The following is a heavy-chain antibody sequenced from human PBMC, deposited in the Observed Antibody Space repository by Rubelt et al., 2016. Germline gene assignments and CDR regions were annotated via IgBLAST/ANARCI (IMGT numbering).Heavy chain of an antibody. D-gene: IGHD1-1*01. CDR2: IGAYDGNT. CDR3: ARDQLALYAFDI. Sequence: QVQLVQSGAEVKKPGASVKVSCKASGYTFTSYGISWVRQAPGQGLEWMGWIGAYDGNTNYAQKLQGRFTMTTDTSTSTAYMELRSLRSDDTAVYFCARDQLALYAFDIWGQGTMVTVSS. CDR1: GYTFTSYG. V-gene: IGHV1-18*01. J-gene: IGHJ3*02.